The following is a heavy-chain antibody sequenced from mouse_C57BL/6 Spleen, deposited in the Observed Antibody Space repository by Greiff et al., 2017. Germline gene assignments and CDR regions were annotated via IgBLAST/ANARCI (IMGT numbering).Heavy chain of an antibody. CDR3: AKSWDWDGRDYFDY. J-gene: IGHJ2*01. D-gene: IGHD4-1*01. Sequence: EVQRVESGGGLVKPGGSLKLSCAASGFTFSSYAMSWVRQTPEKRLEWVATISDGGSYTYYPDNVKGRFTISRDNAKNNLYLQMSHLKSEDTAMYYCAKSWDWDGRDYFDYWGQGTTLTVSS. CDR1: GFTFSSYA. CDR2: ISDGGSYT. V-gene: IGHV5-4*01.